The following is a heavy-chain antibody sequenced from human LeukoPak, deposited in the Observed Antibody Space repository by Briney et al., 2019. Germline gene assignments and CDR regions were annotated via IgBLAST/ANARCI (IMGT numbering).Heavy chain of an antibody. Sequence: GASVKVSCKASGYTFTGYYMHWVRQAPGQGLEWMGRINPNSGGTNYAQKFQGRVTMTRDTSISTAYMELSRLRSDDTAVYYCARDRKIEAAGPRVDYGHWGQGTLVTVSS. V-gene: IGHV1-2*06. CDR3: ARDRKIEAAGPRVDYGH. CDR2: INPNSGGT. CDR1: GYTFTGYY. J-gene: IGHJ4*02. D-gene: IGHD6-13*01.